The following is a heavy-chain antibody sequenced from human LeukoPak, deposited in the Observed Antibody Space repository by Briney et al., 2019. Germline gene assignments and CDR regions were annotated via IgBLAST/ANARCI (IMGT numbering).Heavy chain of an antibody. V-gene: IGHV4-59*08. CDR2: IYYSGST. Sequence: EPSETLSLTCTVSGGSISSYYWSWIRQPPGKGLEWIGYIYYSGSTNYNPSLKSRVTISVDTSKNQFSLKLSSVTAADTAVYYCARHFHWVNVYGAGAFDIWGQGTMVTVSS. J-gene: IGHJ3*02. D-gene: IGHD4-17*01. CDR3: ARHFHWVNVYGAGAFDI. CDR1: GGSISSYY.